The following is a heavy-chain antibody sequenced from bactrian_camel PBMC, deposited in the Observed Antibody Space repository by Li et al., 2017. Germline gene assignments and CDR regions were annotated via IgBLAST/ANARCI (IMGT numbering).Heavy chain of an antibody. CDR3: AAVVWCASPSLNSQDYNY. CDR2: IKIGQDSE. J-gene: IGHJ4*01. Sequence: HVQLVESGGGSVQAGGSLTLSCVSSAVTRAAYTVAWVRQDSGGEREVVAAIKIGQDSEYYADAVKGRFTISQGNAKTTLHLQMNNLTSEDTAMYYCAAVVWCASPSLNSQDYNYWGQGTQVTVS. CDR1: AVTRAAYT. D-gene: IGHD2*01. V-gene: IGHV3S1*01.